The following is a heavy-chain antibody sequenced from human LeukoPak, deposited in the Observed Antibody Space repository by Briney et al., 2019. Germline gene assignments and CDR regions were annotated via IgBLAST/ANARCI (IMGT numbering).Heavy chain of an antibody. CDR1: GGTLRTFA. V-gene: IGHV1-69*13. J-gene: IGHJ4*02. Sequence: ASVKVSCKASGGTLRTFAISWMRQAPGQGLQWMGGVVPIFGKSHYAQKFQGRVTITADESTSTAYMELSRLTSDDTAVYFCARESLAGTWPSDYWGQGTLVTVSS. CDR3: ARESLAGTWPSDY. D-gene: IGHD6-19*01. CDR2: VVPIFGKS.